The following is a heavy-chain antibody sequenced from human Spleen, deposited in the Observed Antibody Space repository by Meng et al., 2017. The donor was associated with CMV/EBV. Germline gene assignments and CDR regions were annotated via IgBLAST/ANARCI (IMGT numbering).Heavy chain of an antibody. CDR2: INHSGST. CDR1: GGSFSGYY. CDR3: ARGGPEGYCSSTSCYTHFDY. Sequence: GVERCKPAEPRCLTGAVDGGSFSGYYWSWIRQPPGMGLDWIGEINHSGSTNYNTSLKSRVTISVDTSKNQFSLKLSSVTAADTAVYYCARGGPEGYCSSTSCYTHFDYWAQGTLVTVSS. V-gene: IGHV4-34*01. D-gene: IGHD2-2*02. J-gene: IGHJ4*02.